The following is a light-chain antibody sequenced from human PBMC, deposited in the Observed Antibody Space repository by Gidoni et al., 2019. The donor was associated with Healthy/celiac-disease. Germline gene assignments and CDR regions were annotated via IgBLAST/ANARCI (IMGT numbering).Light chain of an antibody. CDR2: AAS. J-gene: IGKJ1*01. CDR1: KSISSY. CDR3: QQSYSTPPWT. V-gene: IGKV1-39*01. Sequence: DIQMTQSPSSLSASVGDRVTITCRASKSISSYVNWSQQKPGKAPKLLIYAASSLPSGVPSRFSVSGSWPDFTLTISLLQPEDFATYYCQQSYSTPPWTFGQVTKVEIK.